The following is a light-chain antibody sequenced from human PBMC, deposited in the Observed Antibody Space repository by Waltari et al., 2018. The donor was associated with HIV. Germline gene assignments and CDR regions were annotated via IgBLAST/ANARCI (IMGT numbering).Light chain of an antibody. CDR2: GAS. J-gene: IGKJ2*01. CDR3: QQYGSLPLT. Sequence: ESVLTQSPGPLSLSPRERAHLSCRASHIVSSGYLAWYQQIPGQPPRLRSYGASISATGIPDRFSGSGSVTDFTLTIRTVEPDDFAVYYCQQYGSLPLTFGQGTKLEIK. V-gene: IGKV3-20*01. CDR1: HIVSSGY.